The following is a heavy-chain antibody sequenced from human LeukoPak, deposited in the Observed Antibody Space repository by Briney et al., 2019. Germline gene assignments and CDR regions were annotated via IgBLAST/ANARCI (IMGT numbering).Heavy chain of an antibody. Sequence: PSGTLSLTCAASGGSISSSNWWSWVRQPPGKGLEWIGEIYHSGSTNYNPSLKSRVTISVDKSKNQFSLKLSSVTAADTAVYYCASLADYYGSGSYYRNDYWGQGTLVTVSS. CDR3: ASLADYYGSGSYYRNDY. V-gene: IGHV4-4*02. J-gene: IGHJ4*02. CDR2: IYHSGST. CDR1: GGSISSSNW. D-gene: IGHD3-10*01.